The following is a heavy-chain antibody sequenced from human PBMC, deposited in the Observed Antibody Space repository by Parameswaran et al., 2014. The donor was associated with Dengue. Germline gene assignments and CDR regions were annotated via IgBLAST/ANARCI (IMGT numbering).Heavy chain of an antibody. D-gene: IGHD3-3*01. J-gene: IGHJ5*02. V-gene: IGHV3-48*03. CDR3: ARVHSSITIFGVVINPWFDP. Sequence: VRQAPGKGLEWVSYISSSGSTIYYADSVKGRFTISRDNAKNSLYLQMNSLRAEDTAVYYCARVHSSITIFGVVINPWFDPWGQGTLVTVSS. CDR2: ISSSGSTI.